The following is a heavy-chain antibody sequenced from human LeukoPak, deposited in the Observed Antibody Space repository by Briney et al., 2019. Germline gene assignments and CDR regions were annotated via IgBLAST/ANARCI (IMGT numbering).Heavy chain of an antibody. CDR1: GDSVNSLDL. J-gene: IGHJ4*02. CDR3: VGLVGRYSSGLYYYYFDY. V-gene: IGHV4-4*02. D-gene: IGHD3-22*01. CDR2: MYLSGTT. Sequence: SETLSLTCTVSGDSVNSLDLWSWVRQPPGKGLEWIGEMYLSGTTHSNPSVKSRVTISIDKSKNQFFLNLSSVTAADTAVYYCVGLVGRYSSGLYYYYFDYWGQGTLVTVSS.